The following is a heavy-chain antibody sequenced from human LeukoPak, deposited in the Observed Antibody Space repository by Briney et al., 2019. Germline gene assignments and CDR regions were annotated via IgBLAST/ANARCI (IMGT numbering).Heavy chain of an antibody. CDR2: FDPEDGET. D-gene: IGHD3-22*01. J-gene: IGHJ4*02. V-gene: IGHV1-24*01. CDR3: ATEAYYYDNSGYTFQHFDY. CDR1: GYTLTELS. Sequence: ASVKVSCKVSGYTLTELSMHWVRQAPGKGLEWMGGFDPEDGETIYAQKFQGRVTMTEDTSTDTAYMELSSLRSEDTAVYYCATEAYYYDNSGYTFQHFDYWGQGTLVTVSS.